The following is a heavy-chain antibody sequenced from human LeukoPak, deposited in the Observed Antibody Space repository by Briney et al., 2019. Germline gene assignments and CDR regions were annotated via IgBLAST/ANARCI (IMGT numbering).Heavy chain of an antibody. D-gene: IGHD6-19*01. V-gene: IGHV3-23*01. CDR3: AKGTSGWYWRFDY. CDR1: GFTFADYA. CDR2: ITGGGTTT. Sequence: PGGSLRLSCAASGFTFADYAMTWVRQAPGKGLEWVSGITGGGTTTSYADSVKGRFTISRDNSKNTLFLQMNSLRAEDTAVYYCAKGTSGWYWRFDYWGQGTLVTVSS. J-gene: IGHJ4*02.